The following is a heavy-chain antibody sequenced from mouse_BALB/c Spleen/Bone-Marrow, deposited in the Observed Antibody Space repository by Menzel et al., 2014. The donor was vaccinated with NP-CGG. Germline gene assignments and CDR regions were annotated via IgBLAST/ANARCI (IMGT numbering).Heavy chain of an antibody. CDR3: ARSLTVKKTFDY. J-gene: IGHJ2*01. D-gene: IGHD4-1*01. V-gene: IGHV1-54*01. CDR2: INAGSGGT. Sequence: VQLQQSGAELVRPGTSVKVSCKASGYVFTNYLIEWVKQRPGQGLEWIGVINAGSGGTDYSEKFKGEATLTADKSSSTAYMQLSSLTSDDSAVYFCARSLTVKKTFDYWGQGTTLTVSS. CDR1: GYVFTNYL.